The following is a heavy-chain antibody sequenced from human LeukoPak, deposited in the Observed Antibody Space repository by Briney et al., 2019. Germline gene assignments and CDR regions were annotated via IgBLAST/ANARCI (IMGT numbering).Heavy chain of an antibody. D-gene: IGHD5-18*01. Sequence: SETLSLTCTVSGGSISSGSYYWSWLRQPAGTGLEWIGRIYTSGSTNYNPSLKSRVTISVDTSKNQFSLKLSSVTAADTAVYYCARGTAMAYWGQGTLVTVSS. CDR3: ARGTAMAY. CDR2: IYTSGST. V-gene: IGHV4-61*02. J-gene: IGHJ4*02. CDR1: GGSISSGSYY.